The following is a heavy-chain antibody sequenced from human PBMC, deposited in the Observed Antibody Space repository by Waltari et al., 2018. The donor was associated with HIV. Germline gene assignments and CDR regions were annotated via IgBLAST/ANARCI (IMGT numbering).Heavy chain of an antibody. J-gene: IGHJ6*02. Sequence: EVQLLESGGGLVQPGGSLRPSWVGTGFTFRTYGLTWVRQAPGKGLEWVSGLSGSGGSTHYADSVKGRFTISRDNSNNTSYLQMNSLRAEDTAVYYCAIQYNPLNNYYYGMDVWGQGTTVTVSS. V-gene: IGHV3-23*01. D-gene: IGHD1-1*01. CDR1: GFTFRTYG. CDR3: AIQYNPLNNYYYGMDV. CDR2: LSGSGGST.